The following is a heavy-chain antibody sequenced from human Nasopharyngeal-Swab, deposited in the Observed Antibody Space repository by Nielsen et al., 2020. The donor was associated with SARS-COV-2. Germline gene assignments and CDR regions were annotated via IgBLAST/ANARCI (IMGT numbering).Heavy chain of an antibody. J-gene: IGHJ5*02. CDR2: IDPSDPYT. CDR1: GYSFTSYW. Sequence: GESLKISCNGSGYSFTSYWISWVRQMPGKGVEWMGRIDPSDPYTNYSPSFQGHVTISADKSISTAYLQWSSLKASDTAMYFCARHWSDPGNWFDPWGQGTLVTVSS. CDR3: ARHWSDPGNWFDP. V-gene: IGHV5-10-1*01.